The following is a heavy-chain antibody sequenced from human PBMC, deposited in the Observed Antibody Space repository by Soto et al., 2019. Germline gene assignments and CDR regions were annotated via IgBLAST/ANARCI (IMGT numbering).Heavy chain of an antibody. CDR3: APGYFQLSDTFHIYTP. J-gene: IGHJ5*02. CDR1: GFSITGNGEG. V-gene: IGHV2-5*02. CDR2: IYWADDK. D-gene: IGHD2-21*01. Sequence: SGPTLVNPTQTLTLTCTFSGFSITGNGEGVGWIRQPPGKALEWLALIYWADDKRYSPSLRNRLTITLDNSKDQVILTMTDMGPADTATYYCAPGYFQLSDTFHIYTPCGQSTHVTLSS.